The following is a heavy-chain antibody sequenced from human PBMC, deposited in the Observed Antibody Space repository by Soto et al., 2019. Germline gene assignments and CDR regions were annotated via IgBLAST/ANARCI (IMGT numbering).Heavy chain of an antibody. CDR2: IWYDGSNK. CDR1: GFTFTSYG. CDR3: ARDRRFLEWLDY. D-gene: IGHD3-3*01. J-gene: IGHJ4*02. V-gene: IGHV3-33*01. Sequence: VQLLESGGGVVQPGRSLTLSCVASGFTFTSYGIHWVRQAPGKGLEWVAVIWYDGSNKYYGDSVKGRFSISRDNSKNTVYLQMNSLRAEDTAVYYCARDRRFLEWLDYWGQGTLVSVSS.